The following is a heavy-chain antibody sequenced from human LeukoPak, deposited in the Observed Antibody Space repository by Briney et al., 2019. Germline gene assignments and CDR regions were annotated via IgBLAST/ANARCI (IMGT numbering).Heavy chain of an antibody. CDR3: ATTYYYDSSGYYFDY. V-gene: IGHV3-30-3*01. CDR2: ISYDGSNK. J-gene: IGHJ4*02. Sequence: GGSLRLSCAASGFTFSSYAMHWVRQAPGKGVEWVAVISYDGSNKYYADSVKGRFTISRDNSKNTLYLQMNSLRAEDTAVYYCATTYYYDSSGYYFDYWGQGTLVTVSS. D-gene: IGHD3-22*01. CDR1: GFTFSSYA.